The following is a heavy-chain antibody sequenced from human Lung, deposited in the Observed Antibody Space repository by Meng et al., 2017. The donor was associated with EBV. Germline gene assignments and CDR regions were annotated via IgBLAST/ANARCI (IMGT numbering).Heavy chain of an antibody. D-gene: IGHD3-22*01. V-gene: IGHV4-34*01. CDR3: ARGRIIGDSSGYSDY. CDR2: INHSGST. CDR1: GGSFSGYY. J-gene: IGHJ4*02. Sequence: LQEWGAGLLKPSETLSLTWAVDGGSFSGYYWSWIRQPPGKGLEWIGEINHSGSTNYNPSLKSRVTISVDTSKNQFSLKLSSVTAADTAVYYCARGRIIGDSSGYSDYWGQGTLVTVSS.